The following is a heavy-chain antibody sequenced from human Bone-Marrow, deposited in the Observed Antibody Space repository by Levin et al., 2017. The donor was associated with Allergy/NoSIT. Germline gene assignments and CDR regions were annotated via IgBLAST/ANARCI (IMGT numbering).Heavy chain of an antibody. V-gene: IGHV3-33*01. Sequence: GESLKISCAASGFTFSSYGMHWVRQAPGKGLEWVAVIWYDGSNKYYADSVKGRFTISRDNSKNTLYLQMNSLRAEDTAVYYCARAKRYCSSTSCYAHYFDYWGQGTLVTVSS. CDR1: GFTFSSYG. CDR2: IWYDGSNK. J-gene: IGHJ4*02. D-gene: IGHD2-2*01. CDR3: ARAKRYCSSTSCYAHYFDY.